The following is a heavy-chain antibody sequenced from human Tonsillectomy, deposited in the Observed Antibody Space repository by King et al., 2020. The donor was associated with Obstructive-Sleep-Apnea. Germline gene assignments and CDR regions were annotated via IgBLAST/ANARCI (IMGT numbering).Heavy chain of an antibody. D-gene: IGHD3-10*01. Sequence: QLVQSGGGVVQPGGSLRLSCAASGFTFSSYGMHWVRQAPGKGPEGGAFIRYDGSNKYYADSVKGRFTKSRDSSKNTLYLQMNSRRSEDTAVYYCAKDRVSYGSGSYYLEYWGRGTLVTVSS. J-gene: IGHJ4*02. CDR1: GFTFSSYG. V-gene: IGHV3-30*02. CDR2: IRYDGSNK. CDR3: AKDRVSYGSGSYYLEY.